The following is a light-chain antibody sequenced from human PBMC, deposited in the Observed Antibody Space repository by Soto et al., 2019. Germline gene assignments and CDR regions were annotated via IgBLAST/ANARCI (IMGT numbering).Light chain of an antibody. V-gene: IGLV2-14*01. Sequence: QSALTQPASVSGSPGQSITISCTGTRYDVGAYNYVSWYQQHPGKAPKLLIYDVTDRPSGISNRFSGSKSGNTASLTISGLQAEDEADYYCSSYTSTNTLEIGGGTKLTVL. J-gene: IGLJ2*01. CDR1: RYDVGAYNY. CDR2: DVT. CDR3: SSYTSTNTLE.